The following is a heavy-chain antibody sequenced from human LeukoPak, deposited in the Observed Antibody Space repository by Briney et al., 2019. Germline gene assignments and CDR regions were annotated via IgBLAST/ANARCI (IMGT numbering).Heavy chain of an antibody. CDR1: GGSISSYY. J-gene: IGHJ6*02. CDR2: ISYSGST. Sequence: SETLSLTCTVSGGSISSYYWSWIRQPPGKGLEWIGYISYSGSTNYNPSLKSRVTISVDTSKNQFSLKLSSVTAADTAVYYCARAVSAYYYGMDVWGQGTTVTVSS. V-gene: IGHV4-59*08. CDR3: ARAVSAYYYGMDV.